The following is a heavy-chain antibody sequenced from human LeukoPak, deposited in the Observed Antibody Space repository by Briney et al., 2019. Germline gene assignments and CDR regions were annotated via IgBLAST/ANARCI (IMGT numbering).Heavy chain of an antibody. CDR3: AKGLRTGVGPYMGYHYYMDV. Sequence: GGSLRLSCAASGFTFSSYAMSWVRQAPGKGLKWVSTINDNGDGTYYADSVKGRFTISRDSSYNTVSLQMNSLRDENTGVYYCAKGLRTGVGPYMGYHYYMDVWGKGATVTVSS. V-gene: IGHV3-23*01. D-gene: IGHD3-16*01. J-gene: IGHJ6*03. CDR2: INDNGDGT. CDR1: GFTFSSYA.